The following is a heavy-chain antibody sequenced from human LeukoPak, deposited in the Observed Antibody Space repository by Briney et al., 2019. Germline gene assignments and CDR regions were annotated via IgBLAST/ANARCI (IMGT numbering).Heavy chain of an antibody. CDR2: ISSESTYI. J-gene: IGHJ4*02. CDR1: GFTFSDYS. Sequence: GGSLRLSCAASGFTFSDYSMNWVRQAPGMGLEWVSSISSESTYILYADSVKGRFTISRDNAKNSLYLQMDSLRAEDTAVYYCARDRGVEMATMGLDSWGQGTLVTVSS. V-gene: IGHV3-21*01. D-gene: IGHD5-24*01. CDR3: ARDRGVEMATMGLDS.